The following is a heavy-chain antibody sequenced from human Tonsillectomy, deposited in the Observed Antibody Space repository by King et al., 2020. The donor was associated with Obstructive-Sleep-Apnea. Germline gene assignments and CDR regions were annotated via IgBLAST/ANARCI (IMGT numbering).Heavy chain of an antibody. V-gene: IGHV1-18*01. CDR2: ISVYNGDT. CDR3: ARAWGFRGSIPTWFDP. D-gene: IGHD3-10*01. J-gene: IGHJ5*02. Sequence: VQLVQSGAEVKNSGASVKVSCKASGYAFTTYGISWVRQAPGQGLEWMGWISVYNGDTKYARKFQGRVTMTTDTSTSTAYLELRSLRSDDTAVYYCARAWGFRGSIPTWFDPWGQGSLVTVSS. CDR1: GYAFTTYG.